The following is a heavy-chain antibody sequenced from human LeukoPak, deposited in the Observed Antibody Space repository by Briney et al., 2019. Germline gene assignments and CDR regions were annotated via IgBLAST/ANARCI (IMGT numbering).Heavy chain of an antibody. CDR2: IYYSVST. J-gene: IGHJ6*03. V-gene: IGHV4-39*07. Sequence: SETLSLTCTVSGGSISSSSYYWGWIRQPPEKGMEWIGSIYYSVSTYDNPSLKSRVTISVDTSKNQFSLKLSSVTAADTAVYYCARYPMVVAATGALYYYMDVWGKGTTVTVSS. D-gene: IGHD2-15*01. CDR1: GGSISSSSYY. CDR3: ARYPMVVAATGALYYYMDV.